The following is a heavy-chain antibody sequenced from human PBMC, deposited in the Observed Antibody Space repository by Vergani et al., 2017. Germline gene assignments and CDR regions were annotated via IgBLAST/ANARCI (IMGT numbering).Heavy chain of an antibody. V-gene: IGHV3-33*01. CDR1: GFTFSSYG. Sequence: QVQLVESGGGVVQPGRSLRLSCAASGFTFSSYGMHWVRQAPGKGLEWVAVIWYDGSNKYYADSVKGRFTISRDNYKNTLYLQMNSLRAEDTAVYYCARKAYSGSYYVDYFDYWGQGTLVTVSS. J-gene: IGHJ4*02. D-gene: IGHD1-26*01. CDR3: ARKAYSGSYYVDYFDY. CDR2: IWYDGSNK.